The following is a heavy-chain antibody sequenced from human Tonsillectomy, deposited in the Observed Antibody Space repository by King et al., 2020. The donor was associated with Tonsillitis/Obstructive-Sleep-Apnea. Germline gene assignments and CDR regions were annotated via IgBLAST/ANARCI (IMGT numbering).Heavy chain of an antibody. J-gene: IGHJ1*01. CDR3: AKTPPAREYHVRFEYFQQ. D-gene: IGHD2-2*01. CDR2: TSGSGGST. V-gene: IGHV3-23*04. CDR1: GFTFISFA. Sequence: VQLVESGGGLVQPGGSLRLSCAASGFTFISFAMSWVRPAPGKGLEWVSLTSGSGGSTYYADSWKGRFTISRDNSKNTLYLQMNSLRAEDTAVYYCAKTPPAREYHVRFEYFQQWGQGTLVTVSS.